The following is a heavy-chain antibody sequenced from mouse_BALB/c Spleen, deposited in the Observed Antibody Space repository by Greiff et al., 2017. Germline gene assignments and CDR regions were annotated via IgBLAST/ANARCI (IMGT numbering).Heavy chain of an antibody. Sequence: LVESGPELVKPGASVKMSCKASGYTFTSYVMHWVKQKPGQGLEWIGYINPYNDGTKYNEKFKGKATLTSDKSSSTAYMELSSLTSEDSAVYYCARESTTDFDYWGQGTTLTVSS. CDR1: GYTFTSYV. V-gene: IGHV1-14*01. CDR2: INPYNDGT. J-gene: IGHJ2*01. D-gene: IGHD1-1*01. CDR3: ARESTTDFDY.